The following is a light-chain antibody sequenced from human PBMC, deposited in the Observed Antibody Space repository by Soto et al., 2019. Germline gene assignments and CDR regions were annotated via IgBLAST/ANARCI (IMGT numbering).Light chain of an antibody. CDR2: GAS. V-gene: IGKV3-20*01. J-gene: IGKJ3*01. CDR3: QQDGSSPPT. Sequence: EIVLTQSPGTLSLSPGERATLSCRASQSVSSSYLAWYQQKPGQAPRLLINGASSRATGIPNRFSGSGSGTDFTLTISRLEPEDFAVYYCQQDGSSPPTFGPGTKVDIK. CDR1: QSVSSSY.